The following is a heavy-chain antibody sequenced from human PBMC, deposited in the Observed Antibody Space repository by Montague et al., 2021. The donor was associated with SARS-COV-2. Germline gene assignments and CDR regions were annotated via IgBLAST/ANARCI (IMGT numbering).Heavy chain of an antibody. J-gene: IGHJ4*02. CDR2: IYETGNM. Sequence: SETLSLTCTVSSGSLGNYYWSWIRQSPDKGLEWIGYIYETGNMIYNPSLRSRVSISADTSKSQFSLRLTSVTAADSARYYCARNMAYWGQGVLVTV. CDR1: SGSLGNYY. D-gene: IGHD2/OR15-2a*01. V-gene: IGHV4-4*09. CDR3: ARNMAY.